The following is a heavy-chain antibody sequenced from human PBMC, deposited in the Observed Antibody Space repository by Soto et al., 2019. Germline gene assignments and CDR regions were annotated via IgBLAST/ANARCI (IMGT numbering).Heavy chain of an antibody. CDR3: PYGSGSYYKGYYYYGMDV. CDR1: GGTFSSYA. J-gene: IGHJ6*02. CDR2: IIPIFGTA. Sequence: GASVKVSCKASGGTFSSYAISWVRQAPGQGLEWMGGIIPIFGTANYAQEFQGRVTITADESTSTAYMELSSLRSEDTAVYYCPYGSGSYYKGYYYYGMDVWGQGTTVTASS. D-gene: IGHD3-10*01. V-gene: IGHV1-69*13.